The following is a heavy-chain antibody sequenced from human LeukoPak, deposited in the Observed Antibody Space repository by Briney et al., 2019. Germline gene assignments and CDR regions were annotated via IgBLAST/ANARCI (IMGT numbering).Heavy chain of an antibody. V-gene: IGHV1-2*02. CDR1: GYTFTGYY. CDR2: INPNSGGT. D-gene: IGHD6-19*01. J-gene: IGHJ4*02. Sequence: APVKVSCKASGYTFTGYYMHWVRQAPGQGLEWMGWINPNSGGTNYAQKFQGRVTMTRDTSISTAYMELSRLRSDDTAVYYCARSDSSGWHFDYWGQGTLVTVSS. CDR3: ARSDSSGWHFDY.